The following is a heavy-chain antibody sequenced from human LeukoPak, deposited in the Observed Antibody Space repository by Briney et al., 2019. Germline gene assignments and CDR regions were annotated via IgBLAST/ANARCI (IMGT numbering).Heavy chain of an antibody. CDR3: ARGGAMVSYYGMDA. Sequence: GGSLRLSCAASGFTFSSYWMHWVRQAPGKGLVWVSRINSDESSRSYADSVRGRFTISRDKAKNTLYVEMNSLRAEDTAVYYCARGGAMVSYYGMDAWGQGTTVTVSS. CDR1: GFTFSSYW. D-gene: IGHD5-18*01. V-gene: IGHV3-74*01. CDR2: INSDESSR. J-gene: IGHJ6*02.